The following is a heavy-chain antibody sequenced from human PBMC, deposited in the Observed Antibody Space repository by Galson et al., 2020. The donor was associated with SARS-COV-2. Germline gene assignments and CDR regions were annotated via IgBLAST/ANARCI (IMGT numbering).Heavy chain of an antibody. CDR2: ISSSGSTI. J-gene: IGHJ4*02. D-gene: IGHD6-13*01. CDR3: ASERSSSWYSGSGGGTFDY. CDR1: GFTFSDYY. V-gene: IGHV3-11*01. Sequence: KIGESLKISCAASGFTFSDYYMSWIRQAPGKGLEWVSYISSSGSTIYYADSVKGRFTISRDNAKNSLYLQMNSLRAEDTAVYYCASERSSSWYSGSGGGTFDYWGQGTLVTVSS.